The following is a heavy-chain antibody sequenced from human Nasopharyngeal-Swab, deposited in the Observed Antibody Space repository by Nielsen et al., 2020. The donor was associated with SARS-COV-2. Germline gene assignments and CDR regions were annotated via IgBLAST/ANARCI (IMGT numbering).Heavy chain of an antibody. D-gene: IGHD2-15*01. V-gene: IGHV3-30*04. CDR2: ISYDGSNK. Sequence: GESLKISCAASGFTFSSYAMHWVRQAPGKGLEWVAVISYDGSNKYYADSVKGRFTISRDNSKNTLYLQMNSLRAEDTAVYYCEIETRYCSGGSCSTGGMDVWGQGTTVTVSS. CDR3: EIETRYCSGGSCSTGGMDV. CDR1: GFTFSSYA. J-gene: IGHJ6*02.